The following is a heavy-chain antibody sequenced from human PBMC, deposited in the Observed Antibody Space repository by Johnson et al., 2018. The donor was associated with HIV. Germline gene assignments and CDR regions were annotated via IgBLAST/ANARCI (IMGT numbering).Heavy chain of an antibody. CDR2: IGTAGDT. J-gene: IGHJ3*02. CDR3: AKAMGGWLLAHAFDI. Sequence: VQLVESGGGLVQPGGSLRLSCAASGFTFSSYDMHWARQATGKGLEWVSTIGTAGDTYYPGSVKGRFTISRENAKNSLYLQMNSLRAGDTAVYYCAKAMGGWLLAHAFDIWGQGTMVTISS. CDR1: GFTFSSYD. V-gene: IGHV3-13*01. D-gene: IGHD3-22*01.